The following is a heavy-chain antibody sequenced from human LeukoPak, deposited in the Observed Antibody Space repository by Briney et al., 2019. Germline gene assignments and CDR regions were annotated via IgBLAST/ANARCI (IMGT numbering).Heavy chain of an antibody. D-gene: IGHD1-26*01. V-gene: IGHV4-34*01. CDR1: GGSFSGYY. CDR2: INHSGST. Sequence: PSETLSLTCAVYGGSFSGYYWSWIRQPPGKGLEWIGEINHSGSTNYNPSLKSRVTISVDTSKNQFSLKLSSVTAADTAVYYCARPLVVGYYYGMDVWGQGTTVTVSS. CDR3: ARPLVVGYYYGMDV. J-gene: IGHJ6*02.